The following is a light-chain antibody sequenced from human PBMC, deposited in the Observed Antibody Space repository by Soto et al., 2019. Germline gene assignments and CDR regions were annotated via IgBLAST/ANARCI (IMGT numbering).Light chain of an antibody. CDR3: QQYNSYCS. Sequence: DVQMTQSPSTLSASVGDRVTITCRASQSISSWLAWYQQRPGKAPKLLIYKASSLESGVPSRFSGSGSGTEFTLTISSLQPDDFATYYCQQYNSYCSFGQGTKVEFK. J-gene: IGKJ1*01. CDR2: KAS. CDR1: QSISSW. V-gene: IGKV1-5*03.